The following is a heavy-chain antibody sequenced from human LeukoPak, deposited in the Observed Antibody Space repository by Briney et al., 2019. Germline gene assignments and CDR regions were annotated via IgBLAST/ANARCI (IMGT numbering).Heavy chain of an antibody. J-gene: IGHJ4*02. CDR2: ISSSSSYI. CDR1: GFTFSSYN. D-gene: IGHD5-24*01. CDR3: ARGRDGSQSPIDD. Sequence: GGSLRLSCAASGFTFSSYNMDWVRQAPGKGLEWVSSISSSSSYIYYADSVKGRFTISRDNAKNSLYLQMNSLRAEDTAVYYCARGRDGSQSPIDDWGQGTLVTVSS. V-gene: IGHV3-21*01.